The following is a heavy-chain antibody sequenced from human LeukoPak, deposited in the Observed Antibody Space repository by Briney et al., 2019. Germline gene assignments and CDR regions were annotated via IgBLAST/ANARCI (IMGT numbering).Heavy chain of an antibody. D-gene: IGHD6-19*01. J-gene: IGHJ3*02. CDR1: GYTLTELS. CDR2: INPSGGST. V-gene: IGHV1-46*01. CDR3: ASRGIAVAVDDAFDI. Sequence: GASVKVSCKVSGYTLTELSMHWVRQAPGQGLEWMGIINPSGGSTSYAQKFQGRVTMTRDMSTSTVYMELSSLRSEDTAVYYCASRGIAVAVDDAFDIWGQGTMVTVSS.